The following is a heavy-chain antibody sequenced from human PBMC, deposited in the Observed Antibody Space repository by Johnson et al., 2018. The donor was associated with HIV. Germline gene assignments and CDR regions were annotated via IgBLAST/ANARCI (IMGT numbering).Heavy chain of an antibody. J-gene: IGHJ3*02. V-gene: IGHV3-30*02. D-gene: IGHD3-3*01. CDR1: GLTFSSYG. CDR3: TRRSPYDAFDI. Sequence: QVQLVESGGGVVQPGGSLRLSCAASGLTFSSYGMHWVRQAPGKGLEWVAFIRYDVTKKYYADSVEGRFTISRDNFKNTLYLQMNSLRAEDTAVYYCTRRSPYDAFDIWGQGTMVTVSS. CDR2: IRYDVTKK.